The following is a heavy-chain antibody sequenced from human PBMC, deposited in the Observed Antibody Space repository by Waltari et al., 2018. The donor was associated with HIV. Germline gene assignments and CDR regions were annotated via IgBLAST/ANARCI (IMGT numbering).Heavy chain of an antibody. CDR2: LHPHSGNT. V-gene: IGHV1-8*01. CDR1: GYTFTDSD. J-gene: IGHJ5*02. Sequence: QVQLVQSGAEVKKPGASVELSCKTSGYTFTDSDIHWVRQAIGQGREWMASLHPHSGNTGCAQKYQGRITMTRNTSINTAYMELRSLKSEDTAVYYCALNSGTHYNHNWCDPWGQGALVTVSS. CDR3: ALNSGTHYNHNWCDP. D-gene: IGHD1-1*01.